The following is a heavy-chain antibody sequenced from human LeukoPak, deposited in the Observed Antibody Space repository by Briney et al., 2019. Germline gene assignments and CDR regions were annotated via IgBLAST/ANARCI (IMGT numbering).Heavy chain of an antibody. CDR2: IRSKANNYAT. Sequence: GGSLRLSCAASGFTFSGSTIHWVRQASGKGLEWVGHIRSKANNYATEYAASLKGRFTISRDDSKNTAFLQMNSLKTEDTAVYYCTRGSSYGTFDYWGQGTLVIVSS. D-gene: IGHD3-10*01. CDR3: TRGSSYGTFDY. V-gene: IGHV3-73*01. CDR1: GFTFSGST. J-gene: IGHJ4*02.